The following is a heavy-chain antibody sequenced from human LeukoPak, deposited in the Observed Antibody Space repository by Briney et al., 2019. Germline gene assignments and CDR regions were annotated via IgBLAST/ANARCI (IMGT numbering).Heavy chain of an antibody. Sequence: SETLSLTCTVSGGSISTYYWNWIRQPPGKGLEWIGYIFYSGRTSYNPSLKSRVTLSVDTSKNQFSLKLSSVTAADTAVYYCARGYSSTTSDAFDIWGQGTMVTVSS. CDR1: GGSISTYY. CDR3: ARGYSSTTSDAFDI. V-gene: IGHV4-59*01. D-gene: IGHD5-18*01. CDR2: IFYSGRT. J-gene: IGHJ3*02.